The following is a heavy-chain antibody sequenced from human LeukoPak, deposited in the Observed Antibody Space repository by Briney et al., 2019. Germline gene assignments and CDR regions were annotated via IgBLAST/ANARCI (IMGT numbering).Heavy chain of an antibody. J-gene: IGHJ6*03. Sequence: SETLSLTCTVSGGSISSHYWSWIRQPPGKGLEWIGYIYYSGSTNYNPSLKSRVTISLDTSKNQFSLKLRSVTAADTAVYYCARDYRSGSYDFYYYYCMDVWGKGTTVTVSS. CDR1: GGSISSHY. D-gene: IGHD1-26*01. CDR3: ARDYRSGSYDFYYYYCMDV. V-gene: IGHV4-59*11. CDR2: IYYSGST.